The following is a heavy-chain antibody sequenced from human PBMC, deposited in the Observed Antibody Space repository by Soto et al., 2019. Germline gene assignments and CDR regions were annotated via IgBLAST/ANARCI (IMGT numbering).Heavy chain of an antibody. CDR1: GYSFTSYW. V-gene: IGHV5-10-1*01. CDR2: IDPSDSYT. D-gene: IGHD1-26*01. Sequence: GESLKISCKGSGYSFTSYWISWVRQMPGKGLEWMGRIDPSDSYTNYSPSFQGHVTISADKSISTAYLQWSSLKASDTAMYYCTRVGGSVSGMDVWGQGTTVTVSS. J-gene: IGHJ6*02. CDR3: TRVGGSVSGMDV.